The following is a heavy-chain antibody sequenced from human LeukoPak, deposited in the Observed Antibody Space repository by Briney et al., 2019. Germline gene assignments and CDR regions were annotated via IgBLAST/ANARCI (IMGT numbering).Heavy chain of an antibody. J-gene: IGHJ2*01. CDR2: IIPILGIA. CDR1: GGTFSSYA. V-gene: IGHV1-69*04. CDR3: ARDRRDGYNTPYWYFDL. Sequence: SVKLSCKASGGTFSSYAISWGRQPPGQGLEWMGRIIPILGIANYAQKFQGRVTITADKSTSTAYMELSSLRSEDTAVYYCARDRRDGYNTPYWYFDLWGRGTLVTVSS. D-gene: IGHD5-24*01.